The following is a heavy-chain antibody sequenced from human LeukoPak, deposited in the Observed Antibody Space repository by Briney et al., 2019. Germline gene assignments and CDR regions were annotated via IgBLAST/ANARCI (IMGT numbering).Heavy chain of an antibody. D-gene: IGHD5-18*01. CDR3: ARGCSYGLIYFFDF. Sequence: SQTLSLTCTVSGGSISSGGYYWSWIRQHPGKGLEWIGYIYYSGSTYYNPSLKSRVTISVDTSKNQFSLKLSSVTAADTGVYYCARGCSYGLIYFFDFWGQGTLVTVSS. CDR2: IYYSGST. CDR1: GGSISSGGYY. J-gene: IGHJ4*02. V-gene: IGHV4-31*03.